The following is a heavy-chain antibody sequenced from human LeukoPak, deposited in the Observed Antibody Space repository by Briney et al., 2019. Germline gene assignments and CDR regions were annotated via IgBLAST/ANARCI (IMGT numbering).Heavy chain of an antibody. CDR1: GYTFTGYY. CDR2: INPNSGGT. V-gene: IGHV1-2*02. J-gene: IGHJ4*02. CDR3: ARDRGDYGDSRTFDY. Sequence: ASVKVSCKASGYTFTGYYMHWVRQAPGQGLEWMGWINPNSGGTNYAQKFQGRVTMTRDTSISTAYMELNRLRSDDTAVYYCARDRGDYGDSRTFDYWGQGTLVTVSS. D-gene: IGHD4-17*01.